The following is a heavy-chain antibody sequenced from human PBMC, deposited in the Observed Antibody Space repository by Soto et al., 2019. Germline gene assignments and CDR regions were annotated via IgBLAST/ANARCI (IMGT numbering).Heavy chain of an antibody. CDR1: GFTFSTYA. Sequence: EVQLVESGGGLVQPGGSLRLSCATSGFTFSTYAMHWVRQAPGKGLEYVSAISSNGRSTYYANSVKGRFTISRDNSKNTLYLQMDSLRAEDTAVYYCARDRCTNGVCYAPSDYWGQGTLVTVSS. CDR2: ISSNGRST. V-gene: IGHV3-64*01. CDR3: ARDRCTNGVCYAPSDY. D-gene: IGHD2-8*01. J-gene: IGHJ4*02.